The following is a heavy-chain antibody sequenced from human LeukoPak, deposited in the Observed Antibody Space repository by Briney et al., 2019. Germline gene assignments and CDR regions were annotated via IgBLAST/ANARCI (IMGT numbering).Heavy chain of an antibody. Sequence: GGSLRLSCAASGFSVTTYYMSWVRQAPGKGLEWVSYISSSGNIIYYADSVKGRFTISRDNAKNSLYLQMNSLRAEDTAVYYCARRRYNWNAIDYWGQGTLVTVSS. D-gene: IGHD1-20*01. V-gene: IGHV3-11*01. CDR1: GFSVTTYY. CDR3: ARRRYNWNAIDY. J-gene: IGHJ4*02. CDR2: ISSSGNII.